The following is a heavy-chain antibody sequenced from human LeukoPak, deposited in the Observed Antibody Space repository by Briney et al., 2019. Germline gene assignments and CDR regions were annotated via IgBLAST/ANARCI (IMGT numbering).Heavy chain of an antibody. CDR1: GGSISSYY. CDR3: ARHLSAAGYYFDY. J-gene: IGHJ4*02. CDR2: IYYSGST. Sequence: SETLSLTCTVSGGSISSYYWSWIRQPPGKGLEWIGYIYYSGSTNYNPSLKSRVTISVDTSKNQFSLKLSSVTAADTAAYYCARHLSAAGYYFDYWGQGTLVTVSS. D-gene: IGHD6-13*01. V-gene: IGHV4-59*08.